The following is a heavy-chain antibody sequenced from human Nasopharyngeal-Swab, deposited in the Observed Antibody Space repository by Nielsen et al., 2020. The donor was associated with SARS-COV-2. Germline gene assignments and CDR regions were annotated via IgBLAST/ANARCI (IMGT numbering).Heavy chain of an antibody. Sequence: GESLKISCAASGFTFSSYWMSWVRQDPGKGLEWVAAIVGSGDISGSGGNTYYADSVKGRFTISRDNSKNTLSLQMNSLRAEDTAVYYCAKDLRGPYFFWGQGTLVTVSS. CDR1: GFTFSSYW. J-gene: IGHJ4*02. D-gene: IGHD2/OR15-2a*01. CDR3: AKDLRGPYFF. CDR2: IVGSGDISGSGGNT. V-gene: IGHV3-23*01.